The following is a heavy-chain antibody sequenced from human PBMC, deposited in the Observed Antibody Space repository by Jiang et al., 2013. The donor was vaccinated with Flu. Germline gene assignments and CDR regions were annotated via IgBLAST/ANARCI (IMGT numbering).Heavy chain of an antibody. D-gene: IGHD3-22*01. V-gene: IGHV4-39*01. CDR3: AKQTGTFYDTSGYYQKYYFDY. CDR1: GGSIDTHAYY. CDR2: IYYTGTT. J-gene: IGHJ4*02. Sequence: GLLKPSETLSLTCTVSGGSIDTHAYYWAWVRQPPGKGLEWVGTIYYTGTTYSNSSLESRVTISVDTSRNQFSLTLSSVTAADTAVYYCAKQTGTFYDTSGYYQKYYFDYWGQGALVTVSS.